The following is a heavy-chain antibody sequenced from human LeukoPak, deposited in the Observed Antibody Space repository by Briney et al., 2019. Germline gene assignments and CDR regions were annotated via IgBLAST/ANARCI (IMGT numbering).Heavy chain of an antibody. CDR3: ARLRGGMVATLSLDY. CDR2: IYPGDSDT. J-gene: IGHJ4*02. Sequence: GESLKISCKGSGYSFTSYWIGWVRQMPGEGLEWMGIIYPGDSDTRFSPSFQGQVTMSADKSISTAYLQWSSLTASDTAMYYCARLRGGMVATLSLDYWGQGTLVTVSS. V-gene: IGHV5-51*01. D-gene: IGHD1-26*01. CDR1: GYSFTSYW.